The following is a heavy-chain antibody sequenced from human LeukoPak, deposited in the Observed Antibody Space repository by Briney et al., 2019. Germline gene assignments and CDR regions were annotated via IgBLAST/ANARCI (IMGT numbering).Heavy chain of an antibody. V-gene: IGHV1-18*01. CDR2: ISPYNGNT. J-gene: IGHJ4*02. Sequence: ASVKVSCMASGYTFTSYDINWVRQAPGQGLEWMGWISPYNGNTNSVQNLQGRVTMTTDTSTSTVYMELRSLRSDDTAVYYCARGAFGDYGFVDYWGQGTLVTVSS. CDR1: GYTFTSYD. CDR3: ARGAFGDYGFVDY. D-gene: IGHD4-17*01.